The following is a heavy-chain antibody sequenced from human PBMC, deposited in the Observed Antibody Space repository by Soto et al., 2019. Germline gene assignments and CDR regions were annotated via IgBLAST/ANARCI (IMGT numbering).Heavy chain of an antibody. CDR3: ATSLLTRYSSSQEYCYCRMDV. CDR2: IYYSGST. Sequence: SETLSLAGTVCGGSISRGGYYWSWIRQHPGKGLEWIGYIYYSGSTYYNPSLKSRVTISVDTSKNQFSRKLSSVPAADTAVYYCATSLLTRYSSSQEYCYCRMDVWRQWTTDTV. CDR1: GGSISRGGYY. D-gene: IGHD6-6*01. V-gene: IGHV4-31*03. J-gene: IGHJ6*02.